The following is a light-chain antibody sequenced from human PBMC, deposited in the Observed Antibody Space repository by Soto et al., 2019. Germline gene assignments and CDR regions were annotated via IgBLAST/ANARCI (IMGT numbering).Light chain of an antibody. CDR2: AAT. J-gene: IGKJ3*01. CDR3: QEFGSSSGLT. V-gene: IGKV3-20*01. CDR1: QSINNRY. Sequence: EIVLTQSPGTLSLSPGERATLSCRASQSINNRYLAWYQQKPGQAPRLLIYAATSRSTGIPDRFSGSCSGSYFSLTISRLYPAVFVVYYGQEFGSSSGLTFGPETKVVIK.